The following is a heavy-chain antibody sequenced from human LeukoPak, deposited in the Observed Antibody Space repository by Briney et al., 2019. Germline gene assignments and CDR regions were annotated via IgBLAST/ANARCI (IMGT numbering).Heavy chain of an antibody. D-gene: IGHD3-22*01. CDR2: IYYSGST. CDR1: GGSISSSSYY. J-gene: IGHJ5*02. V-gene: IGHV4-39*01. Sequence: PSETLSLTCTVSGGSISSSSYYWGWIRQPPGKGLEWIGSIYYSGSTYYNPSLKSRVTISVDTSKNQSSLKLSSVTAADTAVYYCARHCPTYYYDSSGYSWFDPWGQGTLVTLSS. CDR3: ARHCPTYYYDSSGYSWFDP.